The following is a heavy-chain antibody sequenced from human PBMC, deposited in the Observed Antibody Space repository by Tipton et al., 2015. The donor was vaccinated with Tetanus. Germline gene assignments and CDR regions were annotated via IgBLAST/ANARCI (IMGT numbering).Heavy chain of an antibody. CDR1: GGSISTYH. Sequence: TLSLTCTVSGGSISTYHWNWIRQFPGKGLEWIGYIDYFGTTKYNSSLKSRVAMSVDTSKNQLSLKLSSVTSADTAVYYCARTSGYLYSSYWGQGTLGTVSS. D-gene: IGHD3-3*01. J-gene: IGHJ1*01. CDR2: IDYFGTT. CDR3: ARTSGYLYSSY. V-gene: IGHV4-59*01.